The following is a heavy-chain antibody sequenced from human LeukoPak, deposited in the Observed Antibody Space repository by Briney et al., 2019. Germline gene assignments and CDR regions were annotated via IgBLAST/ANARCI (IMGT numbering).Heavy chain of an antibody. CDR2: INHSGST. CDR1: GGSFSGYS. CDR3: ARGQHYDVLTGRFFNWFDP. J-gene: IGHJ5*02. Sequence: SETLSLTCAVYGGSFSGYSWSWIRQPPGKGLEWIGEINHSGSTNYNPSVKSRVTISLDTSNNQFSLKLTSVTAADTAVYYCARGQHYDVLTGRFFNWFDPWGQGTLVTVSS. V-gene: IGHV4-34*01. D-gene: IGHD3-9*01.